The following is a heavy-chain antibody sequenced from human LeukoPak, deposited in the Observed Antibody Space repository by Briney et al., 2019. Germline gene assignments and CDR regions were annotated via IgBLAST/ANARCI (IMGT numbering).Heavy chain of an antibody. D-gene: IGHD3-22*01. V-gene: IGHV4-34*01. CDR1: GGSFSGYY. J-gene: IGHJ5*02. Sequence: PSETLSHTCAVYGGSFSGYYWSWIRQPPGKGLEWIGEINHSGSTNYNPSLKSRVTISVDTSKNQFSLKLSSATAADTAVYYCARGSVDYYDSSGYYYGWFDPWGQGTLVTVSS. CDR2: INHSGST. CDR3: ARGSVDYYDSSGYYYGWFDP.